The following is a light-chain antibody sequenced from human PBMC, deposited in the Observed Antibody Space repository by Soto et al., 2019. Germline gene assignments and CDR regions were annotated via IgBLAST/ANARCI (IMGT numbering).Light chain of an antibody. CDR3: QQYNNSLT. Sequence: EIVMTQSPATLSVSPGERATLSYRASQSVSSNLAWYQQKPGQAPRLLIYGASTRATGIPARFSGSGSGTEFTLTISSLQSEDFAVYYCQQYNNSLTFGGGTKVEIK. CDR2: GAS. CDR1: QSVSSN. V-gene: IGKV3-15*01. J-gene: IGKJ4*01.